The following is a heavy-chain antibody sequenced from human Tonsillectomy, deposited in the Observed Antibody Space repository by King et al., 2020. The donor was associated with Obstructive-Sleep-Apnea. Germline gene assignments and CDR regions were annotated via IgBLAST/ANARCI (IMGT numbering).Heavy chain of an antibody. V-gene: IGHV3-30*04. D-gene: IGHD3-16*01. Sequence: VQLVESGGGVVQPGRSLRLSCAASAFTFSSHALHWVRQAPGKGLEWVAFISNDGSNKYYADSVKGRFTISRDNSKNTLYLQMNSLRAEDTAVYYCARDLGEVGDAYFDYWGQGTLVTVSS. CDR1: AFTFSSHA. J-gene: IGHJ4*02. CDR2: ISNDGSNK. CDR3: ARDLGEVGDAYFDY.